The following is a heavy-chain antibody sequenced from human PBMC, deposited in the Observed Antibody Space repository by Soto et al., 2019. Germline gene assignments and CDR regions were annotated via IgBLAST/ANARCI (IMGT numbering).Heavy chain of an antibody. D-gene: IGHD2-2*03. CDR1: GYTFTSYD. Sequence: QVQLVQSGAEVKRPEASVKVSCKASGYTFTSYDFNWVRQAPGQGLEWMGWVNPNSGNTDYAQKFQGRVTMTRNTSIRTAYMELSSLRSEDTAVYYCARASYLDPAFDIWGQGTMVTVSS. CDR3: ARASYLDPAFDI. J-gene: IGHJ3*02. V-gene: IGHV1-8*01. CDR2: VNPNSGNT.